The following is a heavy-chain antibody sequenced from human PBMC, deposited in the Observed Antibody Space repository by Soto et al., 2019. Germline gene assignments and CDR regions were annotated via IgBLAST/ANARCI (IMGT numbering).Heavy chain of an antibody. J-gene: IGHJ6*02. CDR1: GYTFTSYY. Sequence: ASVKVSCKASGYTFTSYYMHWVRQAPGQGLEWMGIINPSGGSTSYAQKFQGRVTMTRDTSTSTVYVELSSLRSEDTAVYYCARDLGDLAARPNYYYYYGMDVWGQGTTVTVSS. D-gene: IGHD6-6*01. CDR3: ARDLGDLAARPNYYYYYGMDV. CDR2: INPSGGST. V-gene: IGHV1-46*01.